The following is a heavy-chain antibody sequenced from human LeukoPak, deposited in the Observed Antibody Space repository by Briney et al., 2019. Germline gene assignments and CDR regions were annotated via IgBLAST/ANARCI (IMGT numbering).Heavy chain of an antibody. CDR1: GGSILTTNW. J-gene: IGHJ4*02. CDR2: IYYSGST. V-gene: IGHV4-4*02. D-gene: IGHD1-26*01. CDR3: ASLVGATTRGRFDY. Sequence: SGTLSLTCAVSGGSILTTNWWSWVRQPPGKGLEWIGSIYYSGSTYYNPSLKSRVTISVDTSKNQFSLKLSSVTAADTAVYYCASLVGATTRGRFDYWGQGTLVTVSS.